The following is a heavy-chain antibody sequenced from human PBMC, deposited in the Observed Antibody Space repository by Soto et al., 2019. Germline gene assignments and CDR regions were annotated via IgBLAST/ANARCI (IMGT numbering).Heavy chain of an antibody. Sequence: ASVKVSCKASGYTFTSYGISWVRQAPGQGLEWMGWISAYNGNTNYAQKLQGRVTMTTDTSTSTAYMELRSLRSEDTAVYYCAAESSRDDILTGLDYYGMDVWGQGTTVTVSS. CDR3: AAESSRDDILTGLDYYGMDV. J-gene: IGHJ6*02. CDR1: GYTFTSYG. CDR2: ISAYNGNT. V-gene: IGHV1-18*01. D-gene: IGHD3-9*01.